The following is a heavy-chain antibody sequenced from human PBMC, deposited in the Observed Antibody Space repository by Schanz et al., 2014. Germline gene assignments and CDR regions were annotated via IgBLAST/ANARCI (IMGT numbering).Heavy chain of an antibody. CDR1: TFTFDHYA. V-gene: IGHV3-23*05. Sequence: EVQLLESGGGLVQPGGSLRLSCSASTFTFDHYAMTWVRQAPGKGLEWVAAVSSRSDEIKYADSVRGRFTISRDNSRSTMYLQMNSLRAEDTAVYFCAKDRGVDCGDGCFNWYFDLWGRGTMVTGSS. CDR3: AKDRGVDCGDGCFNWYFDL. D-gene: IGHD2-21*02. CDR2: VSSRSDEI. J-gene: IGHJ2*01.